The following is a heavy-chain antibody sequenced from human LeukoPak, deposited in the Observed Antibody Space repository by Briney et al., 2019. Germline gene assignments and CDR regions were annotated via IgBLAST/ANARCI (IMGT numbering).Heavy chain of an antibody. Sequence: GGSLRLSCVASGFTFSNYAMSWVRQAPGKGLEGVSAITGSGGITYYADSVKGPFTISRDNSKNTLYLQMNSLRAEDTAVYYCAKWGDYDVLTGYYDPDYWGQGTLVTVSS. D-gene: IGHD3-9*01. J-gene: IGHJ4*02. CDR2: ITGSGGIT. CDR3: AKWGDYDVLTGYYDPDY. CDR1: GFTFSNYA. V-gene: IGHV3-23*01.